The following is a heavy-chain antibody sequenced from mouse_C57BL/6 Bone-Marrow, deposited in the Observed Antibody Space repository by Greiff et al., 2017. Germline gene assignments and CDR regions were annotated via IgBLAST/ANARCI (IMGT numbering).Heavy chain of an antibody. Sequence: VQLQQSGPELVKPGASVKISCKASGYTFTDYYMNWVKQSPGKSLEWIGDINPNNGGTSYNQKFKGKATLTVDKSSSTAYMELRSLTSEDSAVYYCARARIFYYYGSSYLFDDWGQGTTLTVSS. CDR2: INPNNGGT. CDR3: ARARIFYYYGSSYLFDD. J-gene: IGHJ2*01. CDR1: GYTFTDYY. D-gene: IGHD1-1*01. V-gene: IGHV1-26*01.